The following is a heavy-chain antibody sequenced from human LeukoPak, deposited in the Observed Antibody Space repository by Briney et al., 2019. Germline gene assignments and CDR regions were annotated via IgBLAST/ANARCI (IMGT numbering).Heavy chain of an antibody. D-gene: IGHD2-2*01. CDR3: ATPGYCTSISCYATGGGALDV. Sequence: AGGSLRLSCAGSGFIFNNAWMSWVRQAPGKGLEWVGRIKSKKDGETTDYAAPVKGRFIVSRDDSKDTLYLQMNSLRVEDTGVYYCATPGYCTSISCYATGGGALDVWGQGTVVTVSS. V-gene: IGHV3-15*05. CDR1: GFIFNNAW. J-gene: IGHJ3*01. CDR2: IKSKKDGETT.